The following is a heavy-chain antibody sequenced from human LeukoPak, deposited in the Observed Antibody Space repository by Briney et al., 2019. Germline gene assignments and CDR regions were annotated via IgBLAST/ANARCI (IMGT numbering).Heavy chain of an antibody. Sequence: GGSLRLSCVASRFTFSNYWMTWVRQAPGKGLEWVANIKQDGSEKYYVDSVKGRFTISRDNAKNSLYLQMNSLRAEDTAVYYCAREGGLQLWGFGYWGQGTLVTVSS. CDR3: AREGGLQLWGFGY. J-gene: IGHJ4*02. CDR1: RFTFSNYW. V-gene: IGHV3-7*01. D-gene: IGHD5-18*01. CDR2: IKQDGSEK.